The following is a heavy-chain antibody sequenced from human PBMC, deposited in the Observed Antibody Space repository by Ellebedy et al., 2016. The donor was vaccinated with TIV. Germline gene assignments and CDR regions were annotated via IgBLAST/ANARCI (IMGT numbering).Heavy chain of an antibody. J-gene: IGHJ4*02. V-gene: IGHV3-7*01. D-gene: IGHD6-19*01. CDR2: IKQDGSEQ. CDR1: GLTFTDYW. Sequence: GESLKISCAASGLTFTDYWMNWFRQAPGKGLEWVANIKQDGSEQNYVGSVKGRFTISRDNAKNSLSLQMNTLRTEETAVYYCAGGRGWLVDYWGQGIMVTVSS. CDR3: AGGRGWLVDY.